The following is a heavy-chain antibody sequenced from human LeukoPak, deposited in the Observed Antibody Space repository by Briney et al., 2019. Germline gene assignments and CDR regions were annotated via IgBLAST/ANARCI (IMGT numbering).Heavy chain of an antibody. Sequence: GGSLRLSCAVSGFTFSRHSMNWVRQAPGKGLEWVSFISTSSSYIYYADSVKGRFTISRDNAKNSLYLQMNSLRAEDTAVYYCARDGSTPWGYYMDVWGKGTTVTISS. CDR2: ISTSSSYI. V-gene: IGHV3-21*01. CDR1: GFTFSRHS. D-gene: IGHD7-27*01. J-gene: IGHJ6*03. CDR3: ARDGSTPWGYYMDV.